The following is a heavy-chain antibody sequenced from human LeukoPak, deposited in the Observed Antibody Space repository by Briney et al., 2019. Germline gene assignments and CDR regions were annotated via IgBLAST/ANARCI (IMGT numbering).Heavy chain of an antibody. Sequence: GRSLRLSCAASGFTFSSYGMHWVRQAPGKGLEWVAVISYDGSNKYYADSVKGRFTISRDNSKNTLYLQMNSLRAEDTAVYYCAKDNRIMITLGQDNWFDPWGQGTLVTVSS. CDR1: GFTFSSYG. CDR2: ISYDGSNK. V-gene: IGHV3-30*18. D-gene: IGHD3-16*01. CDR3: AKDNRIMITLGQDNWFDP. J-gene: IGHJ5*02.